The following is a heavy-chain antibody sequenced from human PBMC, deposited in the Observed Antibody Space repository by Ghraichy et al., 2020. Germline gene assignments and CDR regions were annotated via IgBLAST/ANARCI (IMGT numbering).Heavy chain of an antibody. CDR1: GFTFSSYE. J-gene: IGHJ3*02. Sequence: GGSLRLSCAASGFTFSSYEMNWVRQAPGKGLEWVSYISSSGTAIFYADSVKGRFTISRDNAKSSLYMQMNSLRVDDTAVYYCAREGSDSGDYKDAFDIWGQGTMVTVSS. D-gene: IGHD4-17*01. CDR2: ISSSGTAI. V-gene: IGHV3-48*03. CDR3: AREGSDSGDYKDAFDI.